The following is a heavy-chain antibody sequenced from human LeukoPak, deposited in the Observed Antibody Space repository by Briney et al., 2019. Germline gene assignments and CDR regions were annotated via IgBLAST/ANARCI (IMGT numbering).Heavy chain of an antibody. CDR1: GFSLSNYN. J-gene: IGHJ6*04. Sequence: GGSLRLSCAASGFSLSNYNMNWVRQAPGRGLEWVSYISSSSTTIYYADSVKGRFTISRDNAKNSLYLQMNSLRAEDTAVYYCAELGITMIGGVWGKGTTVTISS. CDR3: AELGITMIGGV. D-gene: IGHD3-10*02. V-gene: IGHV3-48*04. CDR2: ISSSSTTI.